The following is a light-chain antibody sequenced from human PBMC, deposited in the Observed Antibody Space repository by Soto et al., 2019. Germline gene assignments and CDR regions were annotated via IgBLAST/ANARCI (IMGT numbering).Light chain of an antibody. V-gene: IGLV2-14*01. CDR1: SSDIGAYNY. CDR3: SSYTTTSTYV. Sequence: QSALTQPASVSGSPGQSITISCTGTSSDIGAYNYVSWCQQHPGKAPKLMISEVSRRPSGVSNRFSGSKSGNTASLTISGLQAEDEADYYCSSYTTTSTYVFGPGTKLTVL. CDR2: EVS. J-gene: IGLJ1*01.